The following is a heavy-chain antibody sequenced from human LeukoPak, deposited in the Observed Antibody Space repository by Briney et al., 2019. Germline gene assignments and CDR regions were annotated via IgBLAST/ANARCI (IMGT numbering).Heavy chain of an antibody. J-gene: IGHJ4*02. CDR2: ISSSSSYI. V-gene: IGHV3-21*01. D-gene: IGHD1-26*01. Sequence: PGGSLRLSCAASGFTFSSYAMSWVRQAPGKGLEWVSSISSSSSYIYYADSVKGRFTISRDNAKNSLYLQMNSLRAEDTAVYYCAKEPYSGSYYGGETYFDYWGQGTLVTVSS. CDR3: AKEPYSGSYYGGETYFDY. CDR1: GFTFSSYA.